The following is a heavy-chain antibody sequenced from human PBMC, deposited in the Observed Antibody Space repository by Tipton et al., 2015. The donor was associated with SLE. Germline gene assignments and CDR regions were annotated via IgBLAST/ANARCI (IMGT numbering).Heavy chain of an antibody. V-gene: IGHV4-61*05. CDR2: IYYSGST. D-gene: IGHD6-19*01. CDR1: GGSISSSSYY. J-gene: IGHJ3*02. CDR3: AFSVAYDAFDI. Sequence: TLSLTCTVPGGSISSSSYYWGWIRQPPGKGLEWIGYIYYSGSTNYNPSLKSRVTISVDTSKNQFSLKLSSVTAADTAVYYCAFSVAYDAFDIWGQGTMVTVSS.